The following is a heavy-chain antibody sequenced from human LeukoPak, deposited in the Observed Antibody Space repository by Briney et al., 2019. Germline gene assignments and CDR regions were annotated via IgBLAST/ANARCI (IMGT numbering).Heavy chain of an antibody. CDR1: GFTFSNAW. CDR3: TTSPYDILTGYYPDY. CDR2: IKSKTDGGTT. V-gene: IGHV3-15*01. Sequence: GGSLRLSCAASGFTFSNAWMSWVRQAPGKGLEWVGRIKSKTDGGTTDYAAPVKGRFTISRDDSKNTLYLQMNSLKTEDTAVYYCTTSPYDILTGYYPDYWGQGTLVTVSS. D-gene: IGHD3-9*01. J-gene: IGHJ4*02.